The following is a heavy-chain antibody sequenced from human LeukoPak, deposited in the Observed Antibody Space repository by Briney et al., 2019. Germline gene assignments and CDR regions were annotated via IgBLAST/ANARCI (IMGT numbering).Heavy chain of an antibody. Sequence: ASVKVSCKASGYTFTGYYMHWVRQAPGQGLEWMGWINPNSGGTNYAQKFQGRVTMTRDTPISTAYMELSRLRSDDTAVYYCARIRITMVRELKYNWFDPWGQGTLVTVSS. CDR1: GYTFTGYY. CDR3: ARIRITMVRELKYNWFDP. CDR2: INPNSGGT. V-gene: IGHV1-2*02. J-gene: IGHJ5*02. D-gene: IGHD3-10*01.